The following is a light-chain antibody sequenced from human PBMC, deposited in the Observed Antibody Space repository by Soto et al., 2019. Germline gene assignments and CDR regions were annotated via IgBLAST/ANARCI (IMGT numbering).Light chain of an antibody. CDR3: QQYNSWPLT. V-gene: IGKV3-20*01. J-gene: IGKJ4*01. CDR1: QSIASSY. CDR2: RTF. Sequence: EIVLTQSPGTPSLSPGERATLSCRASQSIASSYLAWYQQKPGLPPRLLLYRTFNRATGIPDRFSASGSGTDFTLTISSLQSEDFAVYYCQQYNSWPLTFGGGTKVDIK.